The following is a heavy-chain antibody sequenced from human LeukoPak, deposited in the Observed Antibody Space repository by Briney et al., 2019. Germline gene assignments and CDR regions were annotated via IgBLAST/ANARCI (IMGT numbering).Heavy chain of an antibody. CDR2: INSDGGST. Sequence: GGSLRLSCAASGFTFSSYWMHWVRQAPGKGLVWVSRINSDGGSTSYADSVKGRFTIYRDNAKNTLYLQMNSLRAEDTAVYYCARGVGYCSSTSCHGFDPWGQGTLVTVSS. V-gene: IGHV3-74*01. D-gene: IGHD2-2*01. CDR1: GFTFSSYW. CDR3: ARGVGYCSSTSCHGFDP. J-gene: IGHJ5*02.